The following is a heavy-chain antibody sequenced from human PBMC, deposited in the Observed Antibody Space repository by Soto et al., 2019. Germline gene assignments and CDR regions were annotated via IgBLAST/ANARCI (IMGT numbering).Heavy chain of an antibody. CDR1: GYSFTSYW. Sequence: GESLKISCNGSGYSFTSYWICWVRQMPGKGLEWMGIIYPGDSDTRYSPSFQGQVTISADKSISTAYLQWSSLKASDTAMYYCARHISEWQQLGGRFDPWGQGTLVTVSS. V-gene: IGHV5-51*01. D-gene: IGHD6-13*01. J-gene: IGHJ5*02. CDR3: ARHISEWQQLGGRFDP. CDR2: IYPGDSDT.